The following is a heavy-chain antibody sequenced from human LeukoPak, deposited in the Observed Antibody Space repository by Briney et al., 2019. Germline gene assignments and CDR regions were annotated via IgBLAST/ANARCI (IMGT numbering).Heavy chain of an antibody. V-gene: IGHV1-2*02. Sequence: ASVKVSCKASGYTFTDCYMQWVRQAPGQGLEGMGWINPNSGTTNYAQNFQGRVAMTRDTSISTAYMALLSLRSDAADVYYCARDSGMVPDYWGQGTLVTVSS. CDR2: INPNSGTT. CDR3: ARDSGMVPDY. J-gene: IGHJ4*02. D-gene: IGHD4/OR15-4a*01. CDR1: GYTFTDCY.